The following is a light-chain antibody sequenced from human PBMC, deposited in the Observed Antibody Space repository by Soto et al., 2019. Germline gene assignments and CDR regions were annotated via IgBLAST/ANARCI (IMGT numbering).Light chain of an antibody. CDR1: QTIRTY. J-gene: IGKJ5*01. V-gene: IGKV1-39*01. CDR3: QESYTNPFT. Sequence: DIQMTHSPSSLSASVGDTVTITCRASQTIRTYLNWYQQKPGKAPKLLVFAASTLQSGVPSRFSGSGSGTDFSLTISSLQPEDFAAYYCQESYTNPFTFGQGTRLEIK. CDR2: AAS.